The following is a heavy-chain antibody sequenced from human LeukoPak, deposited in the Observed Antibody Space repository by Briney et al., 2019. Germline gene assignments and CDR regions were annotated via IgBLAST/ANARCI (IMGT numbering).Heavy chain of an antibody. CDR1: GYTLTAYY. CDR2: INPNSGGT. Sequence: ASVKVSCKASGYTLTAYYIYWVRQAPGQGLEWMGRINPNSGGTDYAQNFQGRVTMTRDASISTAYMELSRLRSDDTAVYYCARGYCSGGTCYLVENWLDPWGQGTLVTVSS. CDR3: ARGYCSGGTCYLVENWLDP. D-gene: IGHD2-15*01. V-gene: IGHV1-2*06. J-gene: IGHJ5*02.